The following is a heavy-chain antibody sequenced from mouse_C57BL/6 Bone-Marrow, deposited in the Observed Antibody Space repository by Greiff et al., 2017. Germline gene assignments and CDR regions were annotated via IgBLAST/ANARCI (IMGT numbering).Heavy chain of an antibody. D-gene: IGHD1-1*01. J-gene: IGHJ2*01. CDR3: ARGMKLGLRYFDY. V-gene: IGHV1-64*01. CDR2: IHPNSGST. CDR1: GYTFTSYW. Sequence: QVQLQQPGAELVKPGASVKLSCTASGYTFTSYWMHWVKQRPGQGLEWIGMIHPNSGSTNYNEKFKSKAKLTVDKSSSTAYMQLSSLTSEDSAVYYCARGMKLGLRYFDYWGKGTTLTVSS.